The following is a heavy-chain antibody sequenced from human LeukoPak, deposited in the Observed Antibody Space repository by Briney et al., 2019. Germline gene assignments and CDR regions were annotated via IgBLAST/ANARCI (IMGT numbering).Heavy chain of an antibody. CDR2: IYYSGST. CDR3: ARAAPHRWYSSSWYDY. J-gene: IGHJ4*02. Sequence: NPSETLSLTCTVSGGSMRSYYWSRIRQPPGKGLEWIGYIYYSGSTNYNPSLKSRVTISVDTSKNQFSLKLSSVTAADTAVYYCARAAPHRWYSSSWYDYWGQGTLVTVSS. CDR1: GGSMRSYY. V-gene: IGHV4-59*01. D-gene: IGHD6-13*01.